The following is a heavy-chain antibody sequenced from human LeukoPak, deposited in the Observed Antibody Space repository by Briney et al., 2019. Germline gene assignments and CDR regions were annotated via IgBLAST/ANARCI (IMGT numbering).Heavy chain of an antibody. CDR3: ARGALLVVATIADY. D-gene: IGHD5-12*01. J-gene: IGHJ4*02. Sequence: GGSLRLSCAASGFTFSSYAMHWVRQAPGKGLEWVAVISYDGSNKYYADSVKGRFTISRDNSKNTLYLQMNSLRAEDTAVYYCARGALLVVATIADYWGQGTLVTVSS. V-gene: IGHV3-30*04. CDR2: ISYDGSNK. CDR1: GFTFSSYA.